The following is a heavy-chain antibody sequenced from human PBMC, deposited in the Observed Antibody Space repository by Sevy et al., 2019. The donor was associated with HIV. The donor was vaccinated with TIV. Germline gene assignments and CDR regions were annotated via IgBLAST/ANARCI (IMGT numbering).Heavy chain of an antibody. D-gene: IGHD3-22*01. CDR2: ISTSGVTI. Sequence: GGSLRLSCAASGFTFIDYYMSWIRQAPGKGLEWVSLISTSGVTIYYADSVKGRFTISRDNAKNSLYLQMNSLRAEDTAVYYCARGTNYYESSGPSYFDYWGQGSLVTVSS. V-gene: IGHV3-11*01. CDR1: GFTFIDYY. CDR3: ARGTNYYESSGPSYFDY. J-gene: IGHJ4*02.